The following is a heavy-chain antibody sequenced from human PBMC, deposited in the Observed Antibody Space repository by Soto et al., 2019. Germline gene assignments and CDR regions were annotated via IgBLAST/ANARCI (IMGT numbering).Heavy chain of an antibody. D-gene: IGHD6-19*01. CDR1: GGSISSGGYY. CDR3: ARGTSRGRRAVAGKGDFDY. Sequence: PSETLSLTCTVSGGSISSGGYYWSWIRQHPGKGLEWIGYIYYSGSTYYNPSLKSRVTISVDTSKNQFSLKLSSVTAADTAVYYCARGTSRGRRAVAGKGDFDYWGQGTLVTVSS. J-gene: IGHJ4*02. V-gene: IGHV4-31*03. CDR2: IYYSGST.